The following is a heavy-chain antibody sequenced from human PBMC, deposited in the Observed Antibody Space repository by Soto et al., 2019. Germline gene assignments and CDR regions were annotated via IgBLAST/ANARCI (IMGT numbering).Heavy chain of an antibody. CDR1: GFSLSSTRMA. V-gene: IGHV2-5*02. D-gene: IGHD6-19*01. J-gene: IGHJ4*02. CDR2: IYWDDEK. Sequence: QITLKESGPTLVKPTQTLTLTCTFSGFSLSSTRMAVGWIRQPPGKALEWLALIYWDDEKRYSPFLTSRLTVTADTSKNQVVLTMSNMDPVDTARYYCAHIVVAGLGYYFDYWGQGTLVTVSS. CDR3: AHIVVAGLGYYFDY.